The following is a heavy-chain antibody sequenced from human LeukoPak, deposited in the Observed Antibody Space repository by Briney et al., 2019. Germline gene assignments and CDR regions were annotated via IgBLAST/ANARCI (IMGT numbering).Heavy chain of an antibody. J-gene: IGHJ1*01. CDR3: ARDGGYCSSTSCLKYFQH. Sequence: GGSLKLSCAASGFTFSSYSMNWVRQAPGKGLEWVSYISSSSSTIYYADSVKGRFTISRDNAKNSLYLQMNSLRAEDTAVYYCARDGGYCSSTSCLKYFQHWGQGTLVTVSS. CDR2: ISSSSSTI. CDR1: GFTFSSYS. D-gene: IGHD2-2*03. V-gene: IGHV3-48*04.